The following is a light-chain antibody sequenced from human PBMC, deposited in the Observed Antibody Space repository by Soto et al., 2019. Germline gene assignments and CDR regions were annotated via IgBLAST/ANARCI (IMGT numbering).Light chain of an antibody. CDR2: EAS. V-gene: IGKV1-5*03. CDR1: QSISSR. CDR3: QQSNNYPWT. Sequence: DIQMTQSPSTLSASGGDRVTITCRASQSISSRLAWYQQKPGKAPKLLIYEASNLESGVPSRFSGSGSGTEFTLTISSLQPDVFATYYCQQSNNYPWTFGQGTKVEIK. J-gene: IGKJ1*01.